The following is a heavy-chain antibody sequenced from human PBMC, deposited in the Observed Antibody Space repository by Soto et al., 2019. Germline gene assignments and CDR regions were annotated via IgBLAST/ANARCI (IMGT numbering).Heavy chain of an antibody. CDR3: EKVRARYFDWLLDYYSYMDV. CDR1: GFTFSSYA. CDR2: ISGSGGST. J-gene: IGHJ6*03. V-gene: IGHV3-23*01. D-gene: IGHD3-9*01. Sequence: GGSLRLSCAASGFTFSSYAMSWVRQAPGKGLEWVSAISGSGGSTYYADSVKGRFTISRDNSKNTLYLQMNSLRAEDTAVYYCEKVRARYFDWLLDYYSYMDVWGKGTTVTFSS.